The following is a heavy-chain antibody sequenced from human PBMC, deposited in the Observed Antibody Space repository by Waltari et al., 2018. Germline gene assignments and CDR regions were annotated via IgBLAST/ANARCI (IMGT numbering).Heavy chain of an antibody. J-gene: IGHJ4*02. CDR3: ARGTAARRCLDS. CDR1: GVPLTTSDYY. D-gene: IGHD6-6*01. V-gene: IGHV4-39*07. Sequence: QLQESGPGLAKPSETLSLTCTVSGVPLTTSDYYWGWIRQPPGKALEWIASIYYDDRKYYNPSLRSRVTISQDTSKNEFSLTLSSVTAADTAVYYCARGTAARRCLDSWGQGTLVTVSS. CDR2: IYYDDRK.